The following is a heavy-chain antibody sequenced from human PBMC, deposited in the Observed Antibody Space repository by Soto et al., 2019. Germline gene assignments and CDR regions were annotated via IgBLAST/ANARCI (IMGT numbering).Heavy chain of an antibody. J-gene: IGHJ4*02. Sequence: SETLSLTCTVSGGSVSSGSYYWSWIRQPPGKGLEWIGYIYYSGSTSYNPSLKSRVNISVDTSKNQFSLKLSSVTAVDTAVYYCARVGTGTTRRYFDYWGRGTQVTGSS. CDR2: IYYSGST. CDR1: GGSVSSGSYY. V-gene: IGHV4-61*01. CDR3: ARVGTGTTRRYFDY. D-gene: IGHD1-7*01.